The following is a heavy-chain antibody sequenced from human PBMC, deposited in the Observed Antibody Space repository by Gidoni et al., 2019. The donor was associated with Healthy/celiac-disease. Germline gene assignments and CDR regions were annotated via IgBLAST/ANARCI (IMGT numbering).Heavy chain of an antibody. V-gene: IGHV1-8*01. Sequence: QVQLVQSGAEVKKPGASVKVSCKASGYTFNSYDIHWVRQATGQGLEWMGWRNPNSGNKGYAQKCQGRVTMTRKTSIRKAYMELSSLRAEDTAVYYCARGSYYDMLTGYYKGWFDPWGQGTLVTVSS. J-gene: IGHJ5*02. CDR2: RNPNSGNK. CDR1: GYTFNSYD. CDR3: ARGSYYDMLTGYYKGWFDP. D-gene: IGHD3-9*01.